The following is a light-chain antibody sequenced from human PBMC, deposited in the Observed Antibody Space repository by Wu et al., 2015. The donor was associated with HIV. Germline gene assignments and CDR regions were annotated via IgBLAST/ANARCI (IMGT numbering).Light chain of an antibody. Sequence: DIQMIQSPSSLSASVGDRVTITCRASQTISYYLAWYQQKPGRVPELLIYSASTLRPGVPSRFSGTGYGTEFTLTISSLQPEDAATYFCQKYNSAPRTFGQGTKVDIK. J-gene: IGKJ1*01. CDR2: SAS. CDR3: QKYNSAPRT. V-gene: IGKV1-27*01. CDR1: QTISYY.